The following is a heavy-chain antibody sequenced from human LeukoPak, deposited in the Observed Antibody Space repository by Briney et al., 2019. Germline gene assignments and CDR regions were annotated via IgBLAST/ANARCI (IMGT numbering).Heavy chain of an antibody. V-gene: IGHV4-34*01. Sequence: PSETLSLTCAVYGGSFSGYYWSWIRQPPGKGLEWIGEINHSGSTNYNPSLKSRVTISVDTSKNQFSLKLSSVTAADTAVYYCARRAAAGTGFDYWGQGTLVTVSS. CDR3: ARRAAAGTGFDY. CDR1: GGSFSGYY. J-gene: IGHJ4*02. CDR2: INHSGST. D-gene: IGHD6-13*01.